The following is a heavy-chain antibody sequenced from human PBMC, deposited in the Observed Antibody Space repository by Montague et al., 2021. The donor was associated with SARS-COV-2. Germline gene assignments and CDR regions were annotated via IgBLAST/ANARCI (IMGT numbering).Heavy chain of an antibody. V-gene: IGHV4-59*01. J-gene: IGHJ5*01. Sequence: SEILSLTCTVSGGSISPYYWTWIRQPPGKGLEWIGYIYYTGNTKYKPSLKSRVTISVDTSKNQFSLNLKSVTAADTAVYYCARDRGRYFDSGSYNWLDSWGQGTRVAVSS. CDR1: GGSISPYY. CDR2: IYYTGNT. D-gene: IGHD3-10*01. CDR3: ARDRGRYFDSGSYNWLDS.